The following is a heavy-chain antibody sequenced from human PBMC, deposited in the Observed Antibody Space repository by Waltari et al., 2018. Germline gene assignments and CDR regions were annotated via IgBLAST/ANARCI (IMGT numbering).Heavy chain of an antibody. V-gene: IGHV4-4*09. J-gene: IGHJ6*03. CDR3: AREGNLLGQSSYYYHMDV. Sequence: QVQLQESGPGLVTPSATLSLTCTVSGGSISDSYLTWIRQPPGKGLAWTGYTYTSGRSSYTPSLKNRVTILLDTSQNQFSLHLNSVTAADPAVYYCAREGNLLGQSSYYYHMDVWGKGPTVTVSS. CDR1: GGSISDSY. D-gene: IGHD1-7*01. CDR2: TYTSGRS.